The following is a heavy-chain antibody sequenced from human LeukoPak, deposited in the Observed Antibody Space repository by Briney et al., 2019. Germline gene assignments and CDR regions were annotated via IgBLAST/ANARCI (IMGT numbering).Heavy chain of an antibody. CDR2: ISSSSSYI. CDR1: GFTFSSYS. CDR3: ARGLVEMETDY. J-gene: IGHJ4*02. D-gene: IGHD5-24*01. V-gene: IGHV3-21*01. Sequence: PGGSLRLSCAASGFTFSSYSMNWARQAPGKGLEWVSSISSSSSYIYYADSVKGRFTISRDNAKNSLYLQMNSLRAEETAVYYCARGLVEMETDYWGQGTLVTASS.